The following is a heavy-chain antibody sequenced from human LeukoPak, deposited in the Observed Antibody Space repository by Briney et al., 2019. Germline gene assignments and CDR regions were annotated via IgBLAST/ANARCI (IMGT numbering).Heavy chain of an antibody. V-gene: IGHV4-59*01. CDR3: ARCFADTALDY. Sequence: PSETLSLTCTVSGGSISGYYWSWIRQSPGKGLEWIGYVYYSGSTNYNPSLTSRVTISVDTSKSQFSLRLSSVTAADTAVYYCARCFADTALDYWGQGTPVTVSS. D-gene: IGHD5-18*01. CDR2: VYYSGST. CDR1: GGSISGYY. J-gene: IGHJ4*02.